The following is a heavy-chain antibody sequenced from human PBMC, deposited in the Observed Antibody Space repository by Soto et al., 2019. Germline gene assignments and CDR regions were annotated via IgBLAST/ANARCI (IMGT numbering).Heavy chain of an antibody. CDR3: ARLEALAYYYYYMDV. Sequence: SETLSLTCTVSGGSISSYYWSWIRQAPGKGREWIGYIDYSGSTNYNPSLKSRVTISVDTSKNQFSLKLSYATAADTPVYSCARLEALAYYYYYMDVWGNGTTVTVS. CDR1: GGSISSYY. D-gene: IGHD1-1*01. J-gene: IGHJ6*03. V-gene: IGHV4-59*08. CDR2: IDYSGST.